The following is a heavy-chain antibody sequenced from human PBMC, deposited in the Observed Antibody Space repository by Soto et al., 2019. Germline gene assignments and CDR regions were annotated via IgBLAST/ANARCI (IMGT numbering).Heavy chain of an antibody. J-gene: IGHJ4*02. Sequence: QITLKESGPTLVKPTQTLTQTCTFSGFSLSTNGVGVGWIGQPPGKALEWLALIYWDDDKRYSPSLKSRLTISKDTSKNQVVLTMTNMDPVDTATYYCAHRPSYCSGGSCYSGFDYWGQGTLVTVSS. D-gene: IGHD2-15*01. V-gene: IGHV2-5*02. CDR1: GFSLSTNGVG. CDR2: IYWDDDK. CDR3: AHRPSYCSGGSCYSGFDY.